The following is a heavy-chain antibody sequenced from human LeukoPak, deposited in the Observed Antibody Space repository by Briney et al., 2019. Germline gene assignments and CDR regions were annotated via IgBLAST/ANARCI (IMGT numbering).Heavy chain of an antibody. CDR1: GGSINSYY. V-gene: IGHV4-4*07. J-gene: IGHJ2*01. D-gene: IGHD2-2*01. Sequence: SETLSLTCTVSGGSINSYYWSWIRQPAGKGLEWIGRIYTSGSTNYNPSLKSRVTMSVDTSKNQFSLKLSSETAADTAVYYCASQIRTRWYFDLWGRGTLVTVSS. CDR2: IYTSGST. CDR3: ASQIRTRWYFDL.